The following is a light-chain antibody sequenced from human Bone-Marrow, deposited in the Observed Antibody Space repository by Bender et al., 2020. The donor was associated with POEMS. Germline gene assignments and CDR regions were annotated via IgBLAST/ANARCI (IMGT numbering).Light chain of an antibody. V-gene: IGLV3-1*01. CDR2: QDT. CDR3: SSYGGDNNVL. J-gene: IGLJ2*01. Sequence: SYELTQPPSVSVSPGQTSSITCSGNQLGMKYASWYQQKPGQTPVLVIYQDTKRPSGIPDRFSGSKTGNTASLSVSGLQAEDEAVYYCSSYGGDNNVLFGGGTKVTVL. CDR1: QLGMKY.